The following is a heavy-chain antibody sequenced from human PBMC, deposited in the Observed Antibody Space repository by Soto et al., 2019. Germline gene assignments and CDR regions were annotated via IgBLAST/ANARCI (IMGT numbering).Heavy chain of an antibody. J-gene: IGHJ3*02. CDR3: ARDVGGITMVRGVPHDAFDI. CDR1: GGSISSGGYC. V-gene: IGHV4-31*03. Sequence: SETLSLTCTVSGGSISSGGYCWSWIRQHPGKGLEWIGYIYYSGSTYYNPSLKSRVTISVDTSKNQFSLKLSSVTAADTAVYYCARDVGGITMVRGVPHDAFDIWGQGTMVTVSS. D-gene: IGHD3-10*01. CDR2: IYYSGST.